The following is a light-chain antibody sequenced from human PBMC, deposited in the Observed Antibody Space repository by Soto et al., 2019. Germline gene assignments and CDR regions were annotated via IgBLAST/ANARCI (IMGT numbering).Light chain of an antibody. CDR1: SSNIGSHT. V-gene: IGLV1-44*01. J-gene: IGLJ2*01. CDR3: AAWDGSLNGVV. CDR2: SDN. Sequence: QSVLTQPPSASGTPGQRVTISCSGSSSNIGSHTVNWYQQLPGTAPKLLMYSDNQRPSAVPDRFSGSKSGTSASLAISGLQSEDEADYYCAAWDGSLNGVVFGGGTKLTVL.